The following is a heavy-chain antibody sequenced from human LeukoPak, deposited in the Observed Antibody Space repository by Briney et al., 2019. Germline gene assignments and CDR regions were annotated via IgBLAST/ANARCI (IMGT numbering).Heavy chain of an antibody. D-gene: IGHD6-13*01. CDR3: ARHGSSWYYFDN. CDR2: IYYSGST. CDR1: GGSISGYY. Sequence: SETLSLTCTVSGGSISGYYWSWIRQPPGKGLEWIGYIYYSGSTNYNPSLKSRVTISVDTSKNQFSLKLSSVTAADTAVYYCARHGSSWYYFDNWGQGTLVTVSS. J-gene: IGHJ4*02. V-gene: IGHV4-59*08.